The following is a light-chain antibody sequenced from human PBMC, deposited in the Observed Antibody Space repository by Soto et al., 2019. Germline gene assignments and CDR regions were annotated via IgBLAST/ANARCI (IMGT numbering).Light chain of an antibody. J-gene: IGKJ4*01. Sequence: IVLTQSPGTLSLSSGARITLSCGASQTVRNNYLAWYQKKPGQATRLLIYDASSRATGIPDRVSGGGSGTVVTLTISRLEPEDGAVYYGQQFSSYPLTFGEGTKVDIK. CDR1: QTVRNNY. CDR3: QQFSSYPLT. CDR2: DAS. V-gene: IGKV3-20*01.